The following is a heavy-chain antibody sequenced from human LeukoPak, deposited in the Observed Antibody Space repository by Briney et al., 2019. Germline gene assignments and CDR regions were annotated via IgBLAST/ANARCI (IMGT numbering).Heavy chain of an antibody. CDR2: ISSSSSYI. CDR3: AREDGSQLDY. V-gene: IGHV3-21*01. CDR1: GFTFSTYS. D-gene: IGHD1-26*01. J-gene: IGHJ4*02. Sequence: GGSVRLSCAASGFTFSTYSMNWVRQAPGKGLEWVSSISSSSSYIYYADSVKGRFTISRDNAKSSLCLQMDSLRAGDTAAYYCAREDGSQLDYWGRGTLVTVSS.